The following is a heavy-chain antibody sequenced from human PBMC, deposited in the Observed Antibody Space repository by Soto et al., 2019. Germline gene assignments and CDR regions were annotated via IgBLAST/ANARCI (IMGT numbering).Heavy chain of an antibody. CDR2: IYPDDSDT. CDR1: GYTFSVYW. J-gene: IGHJ4*02. D-gene: IGHD3-16*01. Sequence: PGESLKISCKASGYTFSVYWIGWVRQMPGKGLEWMGNIYPDDSDTSNNPSFDGRVTVSAGKSTNTAYLQWSSLKASDTAIYYCVRQLANSAMLILDSWGQGTPVTVSS. CDR3: VRQLANSAMLILDS. V-gene: IGHV5-51*01.